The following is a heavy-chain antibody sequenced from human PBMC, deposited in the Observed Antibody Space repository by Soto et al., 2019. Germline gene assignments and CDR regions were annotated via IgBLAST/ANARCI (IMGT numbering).Heavy chain of an antibody. CDR2: ISGSGGST. J-gene: IGHJ5*02. V-gene: IGHV3-23*01. D-gene: IGHD4-17*01. CDR1: GFTFSSYA. Sequence: EVQLLESGGGLVQPGGSLRLSCAASGFTFSSYAMSWVRQAPGKGLEWVSAISGSGGSTYYADSVKGRFTISRDNSKNKLYLQMNSLRAEDTAVYYCAKDPNPYGDSPGWNWFDPWGQGTLVTVSS. CDR3: AKDPNPYGDSPGWNWFDP.